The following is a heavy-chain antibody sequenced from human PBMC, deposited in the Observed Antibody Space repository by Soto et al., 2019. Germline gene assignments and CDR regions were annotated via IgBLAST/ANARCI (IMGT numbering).Heavy chain of an antibody. J-gene: IGHJ3*02. Sequence: GGSLRLSCAASGFTFSSYAMSWVRQAPGKGLEWVSAISGSGGSTYYADSVKGRFTISRDNSKNTLYLQMNSLRAEDTAVYYCAKAVGYSGSYYNDAFDIWGQGTMVPVSS. CDR2: ISGSGGST. CDR1: GFTFSSYA. V-gene: IGHV3-23*01. D-gene: IGHD3-10*01. CDR3: AKAVGYSGSYYNDAFDI.